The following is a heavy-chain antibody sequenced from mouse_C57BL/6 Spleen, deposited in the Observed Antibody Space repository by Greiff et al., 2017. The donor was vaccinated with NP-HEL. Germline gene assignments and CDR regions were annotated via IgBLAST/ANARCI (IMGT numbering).Heavy chain of an antibody. J-gene: IGHJ2*01. D-gene: IGHD4-1*01. V-gene: IGHV1-26*01. CDR3: ARDLGSDY. CDR1: GYTFTDYY. Sequence: EVKVVESGPELVKPGASVKISCKASGYTFTDYYMNWVKQSHGKSLEWIGDINPNNGGTSYNQKFKGKATLTVDKSSSTAYMELRSLTSEDSAVYYCARDLGSDYWGQGTTLTVSS. CDR2: INPNNGGT.